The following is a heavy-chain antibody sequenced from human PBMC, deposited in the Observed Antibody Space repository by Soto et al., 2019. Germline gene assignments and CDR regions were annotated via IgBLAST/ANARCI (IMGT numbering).Heavy chain of an antibody. J-gene: IGHJ6*02. CDR1: GFTFDDYV. Sequence: PGGSLRLSCAAFGFTFDDYVMHWVRQAPGKGLEWVSGISWNSGNIGYADSVTGRFTISRDNAKNSLYLQMNSLRAEDTAVYYCARVAGRYYYGMDVWGQGTTVTVSS. CDR2: ISWNSGNI. V-gene: IGHV3-9*01. D-gene: IGHD2-15*01. CDR3: ARVAGRYYYGMDV.